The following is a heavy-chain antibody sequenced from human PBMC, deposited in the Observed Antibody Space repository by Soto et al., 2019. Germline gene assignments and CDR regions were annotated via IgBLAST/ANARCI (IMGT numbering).Heavy chain of an antibody. CDR1: GGTFSSYS. Sequence: QVQLVQSGAEVKKPGSSVKVSCKASGGTFSSYSINWVRQAPGQGLEWMGEIIPIFGTANYAQKFQGRVTSTADDTASTAYMDLSSLRTEDTAVYYCARDGGSHSGGIDYWGQGTLVTVSS. CDR3: ARDGGSHSGGIDY. CDR2: IIPIFGTA. D-gene: IGHD1-26*01. V-gene: IGHV1-69*01. J-gene: IGHJ4*02.